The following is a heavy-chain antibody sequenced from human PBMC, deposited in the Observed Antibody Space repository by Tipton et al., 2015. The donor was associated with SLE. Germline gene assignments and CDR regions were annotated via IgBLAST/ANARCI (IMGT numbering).Heavy chain of an antibody. CDR2: IYHSGST. CDR3: AREALAGAFDY. Sequence: TLSLTCTVSGYSVSSGYSWGWIRQPPGKGLECFGTIYHSGSTYYNPSLQSRVTMSVDTSKNQFSLELRSVTAADTAVYYCAREALAGAFDYWGQGILVTVSS. V-gene: IGHV4-38-2*02. J-gene: IGHJ4*02. D-gene: IGHD6-19*01. CDR1: GYSVSSGYS.